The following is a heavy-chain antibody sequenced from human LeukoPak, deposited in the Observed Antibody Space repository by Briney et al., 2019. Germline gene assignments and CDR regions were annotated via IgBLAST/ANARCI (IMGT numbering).Heavy chain of an antibody. J-gene: IGHJ4*02. D-gene: IGHD4-11*01. CDR1: GFTFSSYW. Sequence: GGSLRPSCAASGFTFSSYWMSWVRQALGKGLEWVANIKQDGSEEYYVDSVKGRFTISRDNAKNSLYLQMNSLRAEDTAVYYCARDSVTTYFDYWGQGTLVTVSS. CDR2: IKQDGSEE. CDR3: ARDSVTTYFDY. V-gene: IGHV3-7*01.